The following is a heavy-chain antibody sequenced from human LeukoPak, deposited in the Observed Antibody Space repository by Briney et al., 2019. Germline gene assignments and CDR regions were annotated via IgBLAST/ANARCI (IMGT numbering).Heavy chain of an antibody. V-gene: IGHV3-30*02. D-gene: IGHD6-19*01. CDR1: GFTFSNSG. CDR2: IRYDGSNK. J-gene: IGHJ4*02. Sequence: PGGSLRLSCAASGFTFSNSGMHWVRQAPGKGLECVAFIRYDGSNKYYADSVKGRFTISRDNSKNTLYLQMNSLRAEDTAAYYCANSPGGSTGWFPDSWGQGTLVTVSS. CDR3: ANSPGGSTGWFPDS.